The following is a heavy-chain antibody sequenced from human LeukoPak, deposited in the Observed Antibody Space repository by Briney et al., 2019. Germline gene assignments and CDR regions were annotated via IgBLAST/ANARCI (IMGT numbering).Heavy chain of an antibody. D-gene: IGHD3-16*01. V-gene: IGHV3-74*01. Sequence: GGSLRLSCAASGFTFSSYWMHWVRQAPGKGLVWVSRINSDGSSTSYADSVEGRFTISRDNAKNTLYLQMNSLRAEDTAVYYCARVDDYVWGNGYWGQGTLVTVSA. CDR2: INSDGSST. CDR1: GFTFSSYW. CDR3: ARVDDYVWGNGY. J-gene: IGHJ4*02.